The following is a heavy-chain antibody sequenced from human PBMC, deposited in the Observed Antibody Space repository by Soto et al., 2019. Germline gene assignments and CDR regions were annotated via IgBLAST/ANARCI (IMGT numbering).Heavy chain of an antibody. D-gene: IGHD4-17*01. CDR3: ARDHVNGAAPYYYYMDV. CDR1: GFTFSSYG. V-gene: IGHV3-33*01. Sequence: GGSLRLSCAASGFTFSSYGMHWVRQAPGKGLEWVAVIWYDGSNKYYADSVKGRFTISRDNSKNTLYLQMNSLRAEDTAVYYCARDHVNGAAPYYYYMDVWGKGTTVTVSS. J-gene: IGHJ6*03. CDR2: IWYDGSNK.